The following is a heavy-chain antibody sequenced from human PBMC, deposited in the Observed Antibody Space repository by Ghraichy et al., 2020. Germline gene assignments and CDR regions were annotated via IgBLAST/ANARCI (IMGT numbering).Heavy chain of an antibody. V-gene: IGHV1-2*02. CDR1: GYTFTGYY. CDR2: INPNSGGT. Sequence: ASVKVSCKASGYTFTGYYMHWVRQAPGQGLEWMGWINPNSGGTNYAQKFQGRVTMTRDTSISTAYMELSRLRSDDTAVYYCARGTYDFWSGYYPDDYWGQGTLVTVSS. D-gene: IGHD3-3*01. J-gene: IGHJ4*02. CDR3: ARGTYDFWSGYYPDDY.